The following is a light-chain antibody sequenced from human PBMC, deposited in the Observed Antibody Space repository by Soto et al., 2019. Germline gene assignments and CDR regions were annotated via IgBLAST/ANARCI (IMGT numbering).Light chain of an antibody. Sequence: EMVMTQSPATLSVSPGERATLSCRASQSVSSNLAWYQQKPGQAPRLLIYSASTRATGIPARFSGSGSGTEFTLTISSLQSEDFAVYYCQQYNTWPKTFGQGTKVEIK. CDR2: SAS. V-gene: IGKV3-15*01. CDR1: QSVSSN. J-gene: IGKJ1*01. CDR3: QQYNTWPKT.